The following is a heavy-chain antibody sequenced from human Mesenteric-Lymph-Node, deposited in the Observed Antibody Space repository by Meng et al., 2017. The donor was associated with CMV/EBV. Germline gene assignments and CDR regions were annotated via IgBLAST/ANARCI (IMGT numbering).Heavy chain of an antibody. CDR3: AKDTWAIVLPAALPEYFQH. D-gene: IGHD2-2*01. CDR1: GFSFSSYG. V-gene: IGHV3-30*02. J-gene: IGHJ6*02. Sequence: GESLKISCAASGFSFSSYGMHWVRQAPGKGLEWVAFIRNHGNNKFYADSVKGRFTISRDNSRDTLYLHMNSLRVEDTAVYYCAKDTWAIVLPAALPEYFQHWGQGTTVTVSS. CDR2: IRNHGNNK.